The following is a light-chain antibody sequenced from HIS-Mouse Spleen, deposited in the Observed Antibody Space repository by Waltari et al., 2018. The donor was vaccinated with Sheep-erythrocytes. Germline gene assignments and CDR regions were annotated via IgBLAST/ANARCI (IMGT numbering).Light chain of an antibody. V-gene: IGLV3-10*01. CDR3: YSTDSSGNHWV. Sequence: SYELTQPPSVSVSLGQMARITCSGQAFPNKSAYWYQQKSGQAPVLVIYEDSKRPSGIPERFSGSTSGTMATLTISGAQVEDEADYYCYSTDSSGNHWVFGGGTKLTVL. CDR1: AFPNKS. CDR2: EDS. J-gene: IGLJ3*02.